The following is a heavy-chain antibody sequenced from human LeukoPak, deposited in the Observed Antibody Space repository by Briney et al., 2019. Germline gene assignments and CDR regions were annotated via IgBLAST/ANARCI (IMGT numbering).Heavy chain of an antibody. J-gene: IGHJ4*02. CDR2: ISGSGGST. CDR3: AKGVYYDRPRGFDY. Sequence: PGGSLGLSCAASGFTFSSYAMSWVRQAPGRGLEWVSAISGSGGSTCYADSVKGRFTISRDNSKNTLYLQMNSLRAEDTAVYYCAKGVYYDRPRGFDYWGQGTLVTVSS. CDR1: GFTFSSYA. V-gene: IGHV3-23*01. D-gene: IGHD3-22*01.